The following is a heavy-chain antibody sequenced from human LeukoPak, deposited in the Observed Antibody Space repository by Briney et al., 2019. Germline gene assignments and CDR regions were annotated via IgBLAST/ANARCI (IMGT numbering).Heavy chain of an antibody. CDR3: ARQTGSGLFILP. D-gene: IGHD3/OR15-3a*01. J-gene: IGHJ4*02. CDR2: INHSGST. Sequence: SETLSLTCAVYGGSFSGYYWSWIRQPPGKGLEWIGEINHSGSTYYNASLKSQVSISIDTSKNQFSLRLTSVTAADTAVYYCARQTGSGLFILPGGQGALVTVSS. CDR1: GGSFSGYY. V-gene: IGHV4-34*01.